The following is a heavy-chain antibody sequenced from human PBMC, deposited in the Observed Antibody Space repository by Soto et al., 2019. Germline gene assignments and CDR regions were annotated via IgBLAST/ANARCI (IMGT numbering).Heavy chain of an antibody. V-gene: IGHV4-39*02. CDR1: GGSISSSSYY. D-gene: IGHD4-4*01. J-gene: IGHJ4*01. CDR2: IYYDGST. CDR3: ARDGYNNVPPDF. Sequence: PSETLSLTCTVSGGSISSSSYYWVWIRQSPGKGLEWIGSIYYDGSTYYKPSLKSRVTISVDTSKNQFSLKVSSVTAADTAVYYCARDGYNNVPPDFWGHGTLVTVSS.